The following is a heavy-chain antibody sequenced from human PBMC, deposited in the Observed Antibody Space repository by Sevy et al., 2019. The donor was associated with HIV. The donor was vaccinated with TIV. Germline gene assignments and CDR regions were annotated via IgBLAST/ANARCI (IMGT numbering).Heavy chain of an antibody. CDR1: GFTFSYYA. V-gene: IGHV3-30-3*01. CDR2: ISYDGTNK. J-gene: IGHJ4*02. CDR3: ARDRGYYDSSGFYSRYYFDY. D-gene: IGHD3-22*01. Sequence: GGSLRLSCAASGFTFSYYAMHWVRQAPDKGLEWVAVISYDGTNKQYAESVKGRFTISRDNSKNTLYLQMNSLRAEDTAVYYCARDRGYYDSSGFYSRYYFDYWGQGTLVTVSS.